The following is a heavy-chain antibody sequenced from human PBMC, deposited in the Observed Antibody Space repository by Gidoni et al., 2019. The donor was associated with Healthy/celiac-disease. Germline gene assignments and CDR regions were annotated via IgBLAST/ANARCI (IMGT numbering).Heavy chain of an antibody. J-gene: IGHJ6*02. CDR1: GFTFSNAW. D-gene: IGHD4-17*01. CDR2: IKSKTDGGTT. V-gene: IGHV3-15*01. Sequence: EVQLVESGGGLVKPGGSVRLSCAASGFTFSNAWMSWVRQAPGKGLGCVGRIKSKTDGGTTDYAAPVKGRFTISRDDSKNTLYLQMNSLKTEDTAVYYCTTDGGSDYGGNAMDVWGQGTTVTVSS. CDR3: TTDGGSDYGGNAMDV.